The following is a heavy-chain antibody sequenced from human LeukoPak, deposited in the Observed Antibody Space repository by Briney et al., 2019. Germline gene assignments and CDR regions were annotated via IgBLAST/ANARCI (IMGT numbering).Heavy chain of an antibody. CDR1: GGSFSGYY. CDR2: INHSGST. CDR3: ARARGSYRPYYYGMDV. V-gene: IGHV4-34*01. D-gene: IGHD1-26*01. J-gene: IGHJ6*02. Sequence: PSETLSLTCAVYGGSFSGYYWSWIRQPPGKGLQWIGKINHSGSTNYNPSLKSRVTISVDTSKNQFSLKLSSVTAADTAVYYCARARGSYRPYYYGMDVWGQGTTVTVSS.